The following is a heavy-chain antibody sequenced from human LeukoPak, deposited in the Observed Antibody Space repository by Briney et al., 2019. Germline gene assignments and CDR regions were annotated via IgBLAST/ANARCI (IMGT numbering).Heavy chain of an antibody. Sequence: PSQTLSLTCAVSGGSISSGGYYWSWIRQPPGKGLEWIGYIYYSGSTNYNPSLKSRVTISVDTSKNQFSLKLSSVTAADTAVYYCARSVSRYSSGVWFDPWGQGTLVTVSS. CDR3: ARSVSRYSSGVWFDP. D-gene: IGHD3-22*01. V-gene: IGHV4-61*08. CDR2: IYYSGST. J-gene: IGHJ5*02. CDR1: GGSISSGGYY.